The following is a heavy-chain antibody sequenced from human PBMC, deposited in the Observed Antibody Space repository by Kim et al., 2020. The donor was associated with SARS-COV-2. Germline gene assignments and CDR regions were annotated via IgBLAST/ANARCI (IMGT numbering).Heavy chain of an antibody. D-gene: IGHD6-13*01. CDR2: IYYSGST. CDR3: ARAVAAAGTNFVSYYYYYGMDV. V-gene: IGHV4-59*13. J-gene: IGHJ6*02. Sequence: SETLSLTCTVSGGSISSYYWSWIRQPPGKGLEWIGYIYYSGSTNYNPSLKSRVTISVDTSKNQFSLKLSSVTAADTAVYYCARAVAAAGTNFVSYYYYYGMDVGGQGTTVTVSS. CDR1: GGSISSYY.